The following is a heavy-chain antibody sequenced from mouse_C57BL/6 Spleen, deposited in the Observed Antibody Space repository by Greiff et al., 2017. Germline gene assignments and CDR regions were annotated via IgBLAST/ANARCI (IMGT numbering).Heavy chain of an antibody. D-gene: IGHD2-3*01. CDR1: GYAFTNYL. CDR3: ARYDSYFYYAMDY. J-gene: IGHJ4*01. Sequence: QVQLLQSGAELVRPGTSVKVSCKASGYAFTNYLIAWVKQRPGQGLEWIGVINPGSGGTNYNEKFKGKATLTADKSSSTAYMQLISLTSEDSAVYFCARYDSYFYYAMDYWGQGTSVTVSS. V-gene: IGHV1-54*01. CDR2: INPGSGGT.